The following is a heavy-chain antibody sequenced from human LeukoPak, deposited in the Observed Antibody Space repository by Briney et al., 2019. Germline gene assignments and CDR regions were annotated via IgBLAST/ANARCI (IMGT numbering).Heavy chain of an antibody. Sequence: GASVKVSCKASGYTFTGYYMHWVRQAPGQGLEWMGCIIPIFGTADYAQKFQGRVTIIADDFTSTAYMELSSLTSEDTAVYYCARDVTSRLAVGGTNLGYWGQGTLVTVSS. D-gene: IGHD6-19*01. CDR2: IIPIFGTA. V-gene: IGHV1-69*13. CDR3: ARDVTSRLAVGGTNLGY. J-gene: IGHJ4*02. CDR1: GYTFTGYY.